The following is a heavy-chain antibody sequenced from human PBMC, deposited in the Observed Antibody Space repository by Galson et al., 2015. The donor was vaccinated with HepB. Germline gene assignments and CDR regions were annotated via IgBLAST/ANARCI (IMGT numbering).Heavy chain of an antibody. D-gene: IGHD6-19*01. CDR2: INPNSGGT. V-gene: IGHV1-2*06. J-gene: IGHJ3*02. CDR1: GYTFTSYY. CDR3: ARDIQSKIAVATDTLDI. Sequence: SVKVSCKASGYTFTSYYMHWVRQAPGQGLEWMGRINPNSGGTNYAQKFQGRVTMTRDTSISTAYMELSRLRSDDTAVYYCARDIQSKIAVATDTLDIWGQGTTVIVSS.